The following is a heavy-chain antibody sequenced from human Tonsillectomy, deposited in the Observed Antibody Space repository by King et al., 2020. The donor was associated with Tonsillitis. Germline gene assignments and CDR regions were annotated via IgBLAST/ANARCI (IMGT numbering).Heavy chain of an antibody. CDR3: ADRHPAGCNWSYGAFDI. V-gene: IGHV2-5*01. CDR2: LYWNDDK. CDR1: GFSFSASGVA. Sequence: RGRPRRARTLTGTVSGFSFSASGVAVGGSRQPPGKALGWLALLYWNDDKRYRPSLKSRLTTTKDPSKHQVFLTLTNMDPVDTATYYCADRHPAGCNWSYGAFDIWDQGTMVTVSS. J-gene: IGHJ3*02. D-gene: IGHD1-7*01.